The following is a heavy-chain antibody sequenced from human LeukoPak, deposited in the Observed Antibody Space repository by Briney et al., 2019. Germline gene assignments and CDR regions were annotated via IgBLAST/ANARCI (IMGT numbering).Heavy chain of an antibody. Sequence: GGSLRLSCAASGFTVSSTYMSWVRQAPGKGLEWVSLIYSDGSTFYADSVKGRFTISRDNSKNTLYLQRSSLRAEDTAVYYCARDSSSFPNYFDYWGQGTLVTVSS. D-gene: IGHD3-3*02. J-gene: IGHJ4*02. V-gene: IGHV3-53*01. CDR3: ARDSSSFPNYFDY. CDR2: IYSDGST. CDR1: GFTVSSTY.